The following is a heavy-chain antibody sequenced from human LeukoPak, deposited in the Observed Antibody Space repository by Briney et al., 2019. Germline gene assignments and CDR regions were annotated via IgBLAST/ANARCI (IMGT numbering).Heavy chain of an antibody. D-gene: IGHD3-3*01. CDR2: INHSGST. Sequence: PSETLSLTCAVYGGSFSGYYWSWIRQPPGKGLDWIGEINHSGSTNYNPSLKSRVTISVDTSKNQFSLKLSSVTAADTAVYYCASSYKRGVVIIHYVDYWGQGTLVTVSS. CDR1: GGSFSGYY. J-gene: IGHJ4*02. CDR3: ASSYKRGVVIIHYVDY. V-gene: IGHV4-34*01.